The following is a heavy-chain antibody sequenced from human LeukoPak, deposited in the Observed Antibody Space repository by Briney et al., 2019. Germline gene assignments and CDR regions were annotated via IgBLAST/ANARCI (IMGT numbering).Heavy chain of an antibody. Sequence: GGSLRLSCAASGFTFSDYYMSWIRQAPGKGLEWVSYISSSGSTIYYADSVKGRFTISRDNAKNSLYLQMNSLRAEDTAVYYCARDGDYDILTGYYVNYYYMDVWGKGTTVTVSS. CDR1: GFTFSDYY. CDR2: ISSSGSTI. CDR3: ARDGDYDILTGYYVNYYYMDV. D-gene: IGHD3-9*01. J-gene: IGHJ6*03. V-gene: IGHV3-11*04.